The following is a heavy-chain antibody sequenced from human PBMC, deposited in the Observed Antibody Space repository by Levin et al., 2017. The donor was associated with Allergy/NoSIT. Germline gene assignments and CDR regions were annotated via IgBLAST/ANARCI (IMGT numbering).Heavy chain of an antibody. CDR2: INHSGST. D-gene: IGHD3-10*01. J-gene: IGHJ6*02. CDR1: GGSFSGYY. Sequence: SETLSLTCAVYGGSFSGYYWSWIRQPPGKGLEWIGEINHSGSTNYNPSLKSRVTISVDTSKNQFSLKLSSVTAADTAVYYCARGAMVRGVILRRYGMDVWGQGTTVTVSS. V-gene: IGHV4-34*01. CDR3: ARGAMVRGVILRRYGMDV.